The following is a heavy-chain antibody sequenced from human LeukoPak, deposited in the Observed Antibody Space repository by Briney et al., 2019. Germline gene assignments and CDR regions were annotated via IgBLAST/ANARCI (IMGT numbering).Heavy chain of an antibody. CDR1: GFTFSSYS. J-gene: IGHJ4*02. D-gene: IGHD1-26*01. Sequence: GGSLRLSCAASGFTFSSYSMNWVRQAPGKGLEWLSYITSSSSNIYYADSVKGRFTISRDKAKNSLYLQMNSLRDEDTALYYCVRSKTYFFEYWGQGALVTVSS. CDR2: ITSSSSNI. CDR3: VRSKTYFFEY. V-gene: IGHV3-48*02.